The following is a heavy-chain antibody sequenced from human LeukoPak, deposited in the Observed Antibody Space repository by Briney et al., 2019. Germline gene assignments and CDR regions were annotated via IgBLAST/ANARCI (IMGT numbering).Heavy chain of an antibody. D-gene: IGHD3-3*01. V-gene: IGHV3-7*03. Sequence: PGGSLRLSCAASGFTFSSYWMNWVRQAPGKGLEWVANIKQDGSEKYYVDSVKGRFTISRDNAKNSLYLQMNSLRAEDTAVYYCAKTPAPVFGSKCYFDYWGQGTLVTVSS. CDR1: GFTFSSYW. CDR2: IKQDGSEK. CDR3: AKTPAPVFGSKCYFDY. J-gene: IGHJ4*02.